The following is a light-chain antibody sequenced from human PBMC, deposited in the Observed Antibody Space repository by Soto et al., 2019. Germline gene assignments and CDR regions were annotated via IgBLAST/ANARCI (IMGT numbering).Light chain of an antibody. J-gene: IGKJ2*01. V-gene: IGKV3-20*01. Sequence: EIVLTQSPGTLSLSPGERATLSCRASQSVSSSYLAWYQQKPGQAPRLLIYGASSRATGIPDRFSGRGSGTDFTLTISRLEPEDFAVYHCQLFGNSPRYTFGQGTNLEIK. CDR2: GAS. CDR3: QLFGNSPRYT. CDR1: QSVSSSY.